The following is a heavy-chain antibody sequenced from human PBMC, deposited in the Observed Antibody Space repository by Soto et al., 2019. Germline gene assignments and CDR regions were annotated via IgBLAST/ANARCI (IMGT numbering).Heavy chain of an antibody. D-gene: IGHD3-22*01. V-gene: IGHV1-69*02. J-gene: IGHJ4*02. CDR1: GGTFSSYT. CDR3: ARSLTGYYYDSSGYAQPLDY. CDR2: IIPILGIA. Sequence: ASVKVSCKASGGTFSSYTISWVRQAPGQGLEWMGRIIPILGIANYAQKFQGRVTITADESTSTAYMELSSLRSEDTAVYYCARSLTGYYYDSSGYAQPLDYWAQGTLVTVSS.